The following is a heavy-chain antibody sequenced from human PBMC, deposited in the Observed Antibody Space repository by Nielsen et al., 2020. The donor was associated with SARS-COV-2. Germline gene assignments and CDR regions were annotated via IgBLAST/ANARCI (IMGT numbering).Heavy chain of an antibody. V-gene: IGHV4-59*13. CDR3: ARDDDNWRSLAY. Sequence: SETLSLTCAVSGGSITTYYWHWIRQLPGKGLEWIGYIYYSGNTNYNPSLKSRVTISVDTSKNQFSLKLSSVTAADTAVYYCARDDDNWRSLAYWGQGTLVTVSS. J-gene: IGHJ4*02. D-gene: IGHD1-1*01. CDR1: GGSITTYY. CDR2: IYYSGNT.